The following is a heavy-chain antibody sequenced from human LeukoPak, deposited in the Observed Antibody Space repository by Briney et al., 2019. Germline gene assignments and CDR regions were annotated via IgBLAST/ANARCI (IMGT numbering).Heavy chain of an antibody. D-gene: IGHD5-18*01. CDR3: ARDSGYSYGYEDDY. J-gene: IGHJ4*02. Sequence: GGSLRLSCAASGFTFSSYSMNWVRQAPGKGLEWVSSISSSSIYIYYADSVKGRFNISRDNAKNSLYLQMNSLRAEDTAVYYCARDSGYSYGYEDDYWGQGTLVSVSS. V-gene: IGHV3-21*01. CDR2: ISSSSIYI. CDR1: GFTFSSYS.